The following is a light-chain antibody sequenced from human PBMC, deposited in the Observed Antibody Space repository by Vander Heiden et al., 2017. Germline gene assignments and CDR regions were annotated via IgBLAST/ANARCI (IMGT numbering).Light chain of an antibody. J-gene: IGKJ1*01. V-gene: IGKV1-39*01. CDR2: AAS. CDR1: QNINSY. Sequence: DIEMTQSPSSLSASVGDRVTITCRASQNINSYSNWYQQKPGKAPKLLIYAASGLQSGVPSRFSGTGSGTDFTLTINRLQPDDFATYYCQQSDSSPQTFGQGTKVEIK. CDR3: QQSDSSPQT.